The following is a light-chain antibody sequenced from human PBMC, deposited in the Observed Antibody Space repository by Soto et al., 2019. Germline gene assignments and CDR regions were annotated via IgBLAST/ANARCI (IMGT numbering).Light chain of an antibody. CDR2: DTS. Sequence: EIVLTQSPASLSLSPGERATLSCRASQSVDSFLAWYQQKPGRTPRLLIYDTSNRATGIPARFSGSGSGTDFTLTISRLEPEDFGVYFCQQYDQWWTFGQGTKVEIK. J-gene: IGKJ1*01. CDR1: QSVDSF. CDR3: QQYDQWWT. V-gene: IGKV3-11*01.